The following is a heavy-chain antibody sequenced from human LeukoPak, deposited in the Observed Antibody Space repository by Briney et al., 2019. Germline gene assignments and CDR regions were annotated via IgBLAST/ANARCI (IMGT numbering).Heavy chain of an antibody. V-gene: IGHV3-33*01. CDR3: AGALGPDMDYYFGMDV. J-gene: IGHJ6*02. CDR1: GFTLSFYG. Sequence: GRSLRLSCAASGFTLSFYGMHWVRQAPGKGLEWVAVIWDDGDNKYYGDSVKGRFTISSDNSKDTVYLQLNSLRAEDTAVYYCAGALGPDMDYYFGMDVWGQGTTVTVSS. CDR2: IWDDGDNK.